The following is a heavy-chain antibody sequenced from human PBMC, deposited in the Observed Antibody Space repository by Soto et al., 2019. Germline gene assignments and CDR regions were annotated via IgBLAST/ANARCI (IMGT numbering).Heavy chain of an antibody. Sequence: QVQLVQSGAEVKKPGSSVTVSCKASGGTFSSYAISWVRQAPGQGLEWMGGIIPIFGKANYAQKFQGRVKISAEESTSTDYMELSSLRSEDTAVYYCARGKDTAMVTRFDYWGQGTLVTVSS. D-gene: IGHD5-18*01. CDR3: ARGKDTAMVTRFDY. J-gene: IGHJ4*02. V-gene: IGHV1-69*12. CDR1: GGTFSSYA. CDR2: IIPIFGKA.